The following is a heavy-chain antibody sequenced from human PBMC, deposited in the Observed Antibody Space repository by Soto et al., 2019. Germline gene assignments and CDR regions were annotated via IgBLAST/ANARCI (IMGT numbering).Heavy chain of an antibody. CDR2: INPSGGST. Sequence: ASVKVSCKASGYTFTSYYMHWVRQAPGQGLEWMGIINPSGGSTSYAQKFQGRVTMTRDTPTSTVYMELSSLRSEDTAVYYCARGCSGGSCYYYYGMDVWGQGTTVTVSS. V-gene: IGHV1-46*01. J-gene: IGHJ6*02. D-gene: IGHD2-15*01. CDR1: GYTFTSYY. CDR3: ARGCSGGSCYYYYGMDV.